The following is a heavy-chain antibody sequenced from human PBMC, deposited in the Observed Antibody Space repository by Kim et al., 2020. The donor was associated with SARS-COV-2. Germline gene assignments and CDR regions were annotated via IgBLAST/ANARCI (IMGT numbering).Heavy chain of an antibody. V-gene: IGHV4-39*01. D-gene: IGHD3-22*01. CDR3: ARGYYDSSGYYHPFDY. CDR1: GGSISSSSYY. Sequence: SETLSLTCTVSGGSISSSSYYWGWIRQPPGKGLEWIGSIYYSGSTYYNPSLKSRVTISVDTSKNQFSLKLSSVTAADTAVYYCARGYYDSSGYYHPFDYWGQGTRVTVSS. CDR2: IYYSGST. J-gene: IGHJ4*02.